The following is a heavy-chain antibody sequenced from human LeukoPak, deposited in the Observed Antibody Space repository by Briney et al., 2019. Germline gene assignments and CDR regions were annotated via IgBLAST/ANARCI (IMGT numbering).Heavy chain of an antibody. J-gene: IGHJ4*02. CDR2: INTNTGNP. CDR3: ARTSSSHPSMDFDY. CDR1: GYTFTSYA. Sequence: GASVKVSCKASGYTFTSYAMNWVRQAPGQGLEWMGWINTNTGNPTYAQGFTGRFVFSLDTSVSTAYLQISSLKAEDTAVYYCARTSSSHPSMDFDYWGQGTLVTVSS. D-gene: IGHD2-8*01. V-gene: IGHV7-4-1*02.